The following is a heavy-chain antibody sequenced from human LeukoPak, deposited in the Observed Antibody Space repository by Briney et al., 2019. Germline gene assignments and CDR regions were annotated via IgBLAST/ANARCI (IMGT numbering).Heavy chain of an antibody. CDR3: ARDKSGYDVFDY. CDR2: IKQDGSEK. Sequence: GGSLRLSCVASGFAFSSYWMSWVRQAPGKGLEWVANIKQDGSEKYYVDSVKGRFTISRDNAKNSLYLQMNSLRAEDTAVYYCARDKSGYDVFDYWGQGTLVTVSS. V-gene: IGHV3-7*03. CDR1: GFAFSSYW. J-gene: IGHJ4*02. D-gene: IGHD5-12*01.